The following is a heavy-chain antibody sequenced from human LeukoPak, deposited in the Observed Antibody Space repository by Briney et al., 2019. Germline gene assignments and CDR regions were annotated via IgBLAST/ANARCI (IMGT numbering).Heavy chain of an antibody. CDR1: GFTFSSYG. Sequence: GGSLRLSCAASGFTFSSYGMHWVRQAPGKGLEWVSGISWNSGSICYADSVKGRFTISRDNAKNSLYLQMNSLRAEDTALYYCAKDISVNWFDPWGQGTLVTVPS. V-gene: IGHV3-9*01. D-gene: IGHD2/OR15-2a*01. J-gene: IGHJ5*02. CDR2: ISWNSGSI. CDR3: AKDISVNWFDP.